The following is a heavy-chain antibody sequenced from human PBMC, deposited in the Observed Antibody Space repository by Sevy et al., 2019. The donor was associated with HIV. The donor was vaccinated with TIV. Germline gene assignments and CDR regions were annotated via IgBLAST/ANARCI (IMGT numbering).Heavy chain of an antibody. CDR3: AGPRFDP. Sequence: GGSLRLCCAASGFTFSTSWMHWVRQAPGKGLEWVANINQDASEIYYVDSVKGRFTISRDNAKNSLYLQMNSLRVEDTAVYSCAGPRFDPWGQGTLVTVSS. CDR2: INQDASEI. V-gene: IGHV3-7*01. J-gene: IGHJ5*02. CDR1: GFTFSTSW.